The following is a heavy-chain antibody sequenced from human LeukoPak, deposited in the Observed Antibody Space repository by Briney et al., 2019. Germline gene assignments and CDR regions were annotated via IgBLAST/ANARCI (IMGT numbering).Heavy chain of an antibody. CDR2: IYPSGST. J-gene: IGHJ3*02. D-gene: IGHD5-18*01. CDR1: GGSISSGSYH. Sequence: PSQTLSLTCTVSGGSISSGSYHWSWIRQPAGKALEWIGRIYPSGSTNYDPSLKSRVTISVDTSKNQFSLKLTSVTAADTAVYYCASPTDTAMVNSAFDIWGQGTMVTVSS. CDR3: ASPTDTAMVNSAFDI. V-gene: IGHV4-61*02.